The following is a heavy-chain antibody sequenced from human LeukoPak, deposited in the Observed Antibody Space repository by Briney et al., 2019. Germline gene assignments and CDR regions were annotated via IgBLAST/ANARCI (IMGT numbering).Heavy chain of an antibody. Sequence: ASVKVSCKASGYTFTSYYMHWVRQAPGQGLEWMGIINPSGDSTSYAQKFQGRVTMTRDTSTSTVYMELSSLSSEDTAVYYCASEYDILTSRDYWGQGTLVPVSS. CDR1: GYTFTSYY. CDR3: ASEYDILTSRDY. V-gene: IGHV1-46*01. CDR2: INPSGDST. J-gene: IGHJ4*02. D-gene: IGHD3-9*01.